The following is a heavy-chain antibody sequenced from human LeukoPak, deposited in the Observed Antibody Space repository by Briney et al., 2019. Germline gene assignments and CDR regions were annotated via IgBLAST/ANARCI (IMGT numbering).Heavy chain of an antibody. V-gene: IGHV4-34*01. Sequence: SETLSLTCAVYGGSFSGHYWSWIRQPPGKGLEWIGEINHSGSTNYNPSLKSRVTISVDTSKNQFSLKLSSVTAADTAVYYCARGSGYSAFDIWGQGTMVTVSS. D-gene: IGHD3-22*01. J-gene: IGHJ3*02. CDR1: GGSFSGHY. CDR2: INHSGST. CDR3: ARGSGYSAFDI.